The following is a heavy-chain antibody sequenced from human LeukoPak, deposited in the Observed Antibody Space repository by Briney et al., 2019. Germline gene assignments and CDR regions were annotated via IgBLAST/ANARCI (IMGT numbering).Heavy chain of an antibody. CDR3: VRELPPVVQYYFDY. CDR1: GFTFSSYA. J-gene: IGHJ4*02. Sequence: PGGSLRLSCAASGFTFSSYAMHWVRQAPGKGLEWVAVIWYDGSNKYYADSVKGRFTISRDNSRNTLYLQMNSLRAEDTAVYYCVRELPPVVQYYFDYWGPGTLVTVSS. V-gene: IGHV3-33*08. D-gene: IGHD3-22*01. CDR2: IWYDGSNK.